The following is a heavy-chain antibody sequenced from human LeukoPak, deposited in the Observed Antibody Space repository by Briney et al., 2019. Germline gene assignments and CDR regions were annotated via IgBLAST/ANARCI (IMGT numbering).Heavy chain of an antibody. D-gene: IGHD2-15*01. CDR3: AKGGGSCCFDN. CDR2: ISNSGGST. V-gene: IGHV3-23*01. J-gene: IGHJ4*02. CDR1: GFIVSNNY. Sequence: GGSLRLSCVASGFIVSNNYMSWVRQAPGKGLEWVSAISNSGGSTYYADSVKGRFTISRDNSKNTLYLQMNSLRAEDTAVYYCAKGGGSCCFDNWGQGTLVTVSS.